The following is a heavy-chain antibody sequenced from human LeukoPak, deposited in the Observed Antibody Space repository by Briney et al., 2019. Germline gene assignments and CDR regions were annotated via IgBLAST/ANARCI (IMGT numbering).Heavy chain of an antibody. D-gene: IGHD1-26*01. J-gene: IGHJ4*02. Sequence: GGSLRLPCAASGFTFSSYSMNWVRQAPGKGLEWVSYISSSSSTIYYADSVKGRFTISRDNAENSLYLQMNSLRAEDTAVYYCAKSRGESRGASNYWGQGTLVTVSS. CDR2: ISSSSSTI. V-gene: IGHV3-48*01. CDR1: GFTFSSYS. CDR3: AKSRGESRGASNY.